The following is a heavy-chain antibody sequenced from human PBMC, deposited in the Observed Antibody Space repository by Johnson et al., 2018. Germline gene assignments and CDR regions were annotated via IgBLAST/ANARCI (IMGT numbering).Heavy chain of an antibody. Sequence: VQLVQSGGGLVKPGRSLRLSCTASGFTFGDYAMSWFRQAPGQGLEWVGFIRSKAYGGTTEYAASVKGRSTISRDDSKSIAYLQMNSLKTEDTAVYYCTRAGTDDSSGYYSEDAFDIWGQGTMVTVSS. V-gene: IGHV3-49*05. J-gene: IGHJ3*02. CDR1: GFTFGDYA. CDR3: TRAGTDDSSGYYSEDAFDI. D-gene: IGHD3-22*01. CDR2: IRSKAYGGTT.